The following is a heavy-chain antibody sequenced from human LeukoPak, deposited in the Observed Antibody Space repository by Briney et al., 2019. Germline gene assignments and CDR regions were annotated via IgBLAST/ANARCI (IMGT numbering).Heavy chain of an antibody. CDR2: IYHSGST. Sequence: SETLSLTCAVSGGSISSSNWWSWVRQPPGKGLEWIGEIYHSGSTNYNPSLRSRVTISADTSKNHFSLKLTSVTAADTAVYYCARDFDRAGGDYFDYWGQGALVTVSS. CDR3: ARDFDRAGGDYFDY. D-gene: IGHD3-16*01. CDR1: GGSISSSNW. V-gene: IGHV4-4*02. J-gene: IGHJ4*02.